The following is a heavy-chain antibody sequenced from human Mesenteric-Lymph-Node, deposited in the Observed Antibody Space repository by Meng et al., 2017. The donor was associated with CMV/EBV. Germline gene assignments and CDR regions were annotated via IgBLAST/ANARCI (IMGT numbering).Heavy chain of an antibody. J-gene: IGHJ6*02. CDR1: GYTFTSYY. CDR3: ARDTLLMGYCSSTSCYDYGMDV. D-gene: IGHD2-2*01. V-gene: IGHV1-46*01. Sequence: ASVKVSCKASGYTFTSYYMHWVRQAPGQGLEWMGIINPSGGSTSYAQKFQGRVTMTRDTSTSTVYMELSSLRSDDTAVYYCARDTLLMGYCSSTSCYDYGMDVWGQGTTVTVSS. CDR2: INPSGGST.